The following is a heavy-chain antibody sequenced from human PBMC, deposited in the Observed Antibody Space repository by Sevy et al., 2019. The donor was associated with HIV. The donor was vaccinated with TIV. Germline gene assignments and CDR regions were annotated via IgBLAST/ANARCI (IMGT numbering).Heavy chain of an antibody. V-gene: IGHV3-30*02. CDR2: IRYDGSNK. CDR3: AFPGIAAAGGGY. CDR1: GFTFSSYG. Sequence: GGSLRLSCAASGFTFSSYGMHWVRQAPGKGLEWVAFIRYDGSNKYYVHSVKGRFTISRDNSKNTLYLQMNSLRAEDTAVYYCAFPGIAAAGGGYWGQGTLVTVSS. D-gene: IGHD6-13*01. J-gene: IGHJ4*02.